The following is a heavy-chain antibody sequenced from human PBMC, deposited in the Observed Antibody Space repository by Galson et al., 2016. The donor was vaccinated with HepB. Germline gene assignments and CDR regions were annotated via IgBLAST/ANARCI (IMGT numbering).Heavy chain of an antibody. CDR3: ARERGGGSMVRRNFDY. D-gene: IGHD3-10*01. V-gene: IGHV1-69*13. CDR2: IIPIFGTA. J-gene: IGHJ4*02. Sequence: SVKVSCKASGGAFSSYVISWVRQAPGQGLEWMGEIIPIFGTADYAQRFQGRVTITADESTSTAYTELSSLRSEDTAVYYCARERGGGSMVRRNFDYWGQGTLVTVSS. CDR1: GGAFSSYV.